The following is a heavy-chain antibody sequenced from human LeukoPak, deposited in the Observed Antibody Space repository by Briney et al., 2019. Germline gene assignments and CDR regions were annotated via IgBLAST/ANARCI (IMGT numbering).Heavy chain of an antibody. CDR3: ATNYHLLQHKHAFDI. CDR2: IIPMSGSA. V-gene: IGHV1-69*13. CDR1: GGTCNNYA. D-gene: IGHD2-2*01. J-gene: IGHJ3*02. Sequence: SVKVSCKASGGTCNNYAFSWVRQAPGQGLEWMGGIIPMSGSANYAQKFQGRVTISADDSTNTGYIDLSSLRSEDTAIYYCATNYHLLQHKHAFDIWGQGTMVTVSS.